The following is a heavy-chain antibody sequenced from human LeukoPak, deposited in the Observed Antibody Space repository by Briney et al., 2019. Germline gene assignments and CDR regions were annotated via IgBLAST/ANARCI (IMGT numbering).Heavy chain of an antibody. CDR2: VPYSGST. D-gene: IGHD5-24*01. Sequence: SETLSLTCTVSGGSISSYYWNWVRQPPGKGLEWIGYVPYSGSTNYNPSLKSRVTISVDTSKNQLSLKLNSVTAADTAVYYCARTGGYNSPFSFWGQGALVTVSS. CDR3: ARTGGYNSPFSF. V-gene: IGHV4-59*01. CDR1: GGSISSYY. J-gene: IGHJ4*02.